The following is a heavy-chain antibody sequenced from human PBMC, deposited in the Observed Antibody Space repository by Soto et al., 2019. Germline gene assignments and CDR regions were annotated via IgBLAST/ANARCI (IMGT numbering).Heavy chain of an antibody. D-gene: IGHD2-2*01. CDR2: ISWNSGSI. CDR1: GFTFDDYA. J-gene: IGHJ6*02. V-gene: IGHV3-9*01. Sequence: GGSLRLSCAASGFTFDDYAMHWVRQAPGKGLEWVSGISWNSGSIGYADSVKGRFTISRDNAKNSLYLQMNSLRAEDTALYYCAKDGSSTSFGRTSRMDVWGQGTTVTVSS. CDR3: AKDGSSTSFGRTSRMDV.